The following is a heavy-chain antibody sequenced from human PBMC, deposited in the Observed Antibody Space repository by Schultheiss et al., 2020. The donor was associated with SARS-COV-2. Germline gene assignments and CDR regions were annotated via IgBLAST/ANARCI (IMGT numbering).Heavy chain of an antibody. V-gene: IGHV4-39*07. D-gene: IGHD3-10*01. CDR1: GGSISSSSYY. CDR2: IYHSGST. CDR3: ARDFGMVRENWFDP. Sequence: GSLRLSCTVSGGSISSSSYYWGWIRQPPGKGLEWIGEIYHSGSTNYNPSLKSRVTISVDKSKNQFSLKLSSVTAADTAVYYCARDFGMVRENWFDPWGQGTLVTVAS. J-gene: IGHJ5*02.